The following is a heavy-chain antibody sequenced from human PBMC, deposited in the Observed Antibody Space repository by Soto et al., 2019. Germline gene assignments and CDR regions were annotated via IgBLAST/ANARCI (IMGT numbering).Heavy chain of an antibody. CDR2: ISSSSSTI. J-gene: IGHJ2*01. Sequence: EVQLVESGGGLVQPGGSLRLSCAASGFTFSSYSMNWVRQAPGKGLEWVSYISSSSSTIYYADSVKGRFTISRDNAKNSLYLQMNSLRDEDTAVYYCARDPGVDRSDYYDSSGYYSDWYFDLWGRGTLVTVSS. CDR3: ARDPGVDRSDYYDSSGYYSDWYFDL. D-gene: IGHD3-22*01. CDR1: GFTFSSYS. V-gene: IGHV3-48*02.